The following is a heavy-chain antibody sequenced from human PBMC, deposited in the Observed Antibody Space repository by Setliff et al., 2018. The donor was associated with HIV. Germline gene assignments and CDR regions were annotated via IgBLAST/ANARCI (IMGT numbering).Heavy chain of an antibody. CDR3: ARQGLTMNRGVPAPILYYFDY. D-gene: IGHD3-10*01. V-gene: IGHV4-39*01. Sequence: SETLSLTCTVSGGSIVSSSYYWGWIRQPPGKGLEWIGTMHYRGTTYNNPSLKSRVTFSADTSKNQFSLNLNSVTATDTAVYYCARQGLTMNRGVPAPILYYFDYWGPGILVTVSS. CDR2: MHYRGTT. J-gene: IGHJ4*02. CDR1: GGSIVSSSYY.